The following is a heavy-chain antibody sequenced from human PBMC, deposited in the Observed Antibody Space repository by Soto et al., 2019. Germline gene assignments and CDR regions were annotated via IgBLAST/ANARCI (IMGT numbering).Heavy chain of an antibody. V-gene: IGHV5-10-1*04. D-gene: IGHD6-19*01. J-gene: IGHJ6*02. Sequence: PGESLKISCKGSGYSFTSYWISWVRQMPGKGLEWMGRIDPSDSYTNYSPSFQGQVTISADKSISTAYLQWSSLKASDTVMYCCARPIAVAGTYGMDVWGQGTTVTVSS. CDR2: IDPSDSYT. CDR3: ARPIAVAGTYGMDV. CDR1: GYSFTSYW.